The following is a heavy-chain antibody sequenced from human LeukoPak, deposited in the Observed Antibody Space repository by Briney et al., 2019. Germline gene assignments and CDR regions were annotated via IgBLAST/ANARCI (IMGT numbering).Heavy chain of an antibody. CDR3: ARDRVGAGEIEAFDI. J-gene: IGHJ3*02. CDR2: ISGSGGST. V-gene: IGHV3-23*01. D-gene: IGHD3-10*01. Sequence: PGGSLRLSCAASGFTFSSYAMSRVRQAPGKGLEWVSAISGSGGSTYYADSVKGRFTISRDNAKNSLYLQMNSLRAEDTAVYYCARDRVGAGEIEAFDIWGQGTMVTVSS. CDR1: GFTFSSYA.